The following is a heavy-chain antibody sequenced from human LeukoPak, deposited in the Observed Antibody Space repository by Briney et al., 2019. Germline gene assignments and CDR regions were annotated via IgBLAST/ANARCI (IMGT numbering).Heavy chain of an antibody. CDR1: GDYISSSSYY. CDR3: ARRRYYDSTGYFE. V-gene: IGHV4-39*01. D-gene: IGHD3-22*01. Sequence: SETLSLTCAVSGDYISSSSYYWGWTRQSPGTGLEWIGDIYHSGRTYYNPSLKSRVAISIDTSKNQFSLRLRSMTAADTAVFYCARRRYYDSTGYFEWGRGTLVTVSS. CDR2: IYHSGRT. J-gene: IGHJ1*01.